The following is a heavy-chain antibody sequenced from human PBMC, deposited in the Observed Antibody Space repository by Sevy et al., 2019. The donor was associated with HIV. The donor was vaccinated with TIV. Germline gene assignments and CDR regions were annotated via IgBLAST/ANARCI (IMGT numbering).Heavy chain of an antibody. Sequence: SQTLSLTCAISGDSVSSNSAAWSWFRQSPSRGLEWLGRTYYRSKWYNDYAVFVKGRITTIPDTAKNQFSLQLNSVTPEDTAVYYCARRAAAGRGNWFDPWGQGTLVTVSS. CDR2: TYYRSKWYN. CDR3: ARRAAAGRGNWFDP. CDR1: GDSVSSNSAA. D-gene: IGHD6-13*01. J-gene: IGHJ5*02. V-gene: IGHV6-1*01.